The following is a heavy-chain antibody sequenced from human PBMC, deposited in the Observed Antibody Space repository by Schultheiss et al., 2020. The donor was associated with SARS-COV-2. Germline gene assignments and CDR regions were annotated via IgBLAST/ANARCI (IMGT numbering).Heavy chain of an antibody. Sequence: GGSLRLSCAASGFTFSSYAMSWVRQAPEKGLEWVSAISGSGGSTYYADSVKGRFTISRDNSKNTLYLQMNSLRAEDTAVYYCAKARKVGATTTDWFDPWGQGTLVTVSS. J-gene: IGHJ5*02. D-gene: IGHD1-26*01. CDR3: AKARKVGATTTDWFDP. V-gene: IGHV3-23*01. CDR1: GFTFSSYA. CDR2: ISGSGGST.